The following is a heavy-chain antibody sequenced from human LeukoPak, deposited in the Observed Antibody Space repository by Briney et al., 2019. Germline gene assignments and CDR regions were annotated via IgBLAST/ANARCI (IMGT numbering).Heavy chain of an antibody. CDR2: IIPIFGTA. Sequence: GASAKVSCKASGGTSSSYAISWVRQAPGQGLEWMGGIIPIFGTANYAQKFQGRVTITTDESTSTAYMELSSLRSEDTAVYYCARGSGYDSSGYYSAFDIWGQGTMVTVSS. CDR3: ARGSGYDSSGYYSAFDI. J-gene: IGHJ3*02. CDR1: GGTSSSYA. D-gene: IGHD3-22*01. V-gene: IGHV1-69*05.